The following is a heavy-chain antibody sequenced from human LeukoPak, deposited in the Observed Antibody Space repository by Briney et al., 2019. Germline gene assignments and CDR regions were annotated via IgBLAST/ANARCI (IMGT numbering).Heavy chain of an antibody. Sequence: PGGSLRLSCTASGFTFSSYGMNWVRQAPGKGLEWVSSISSRSSYIHYADSVRGRFTISRDDAKNSLYLQMDSLRAEDTAVYYCARGVRNPYCGGDCQKDSASDIWGQGTLVTVSS. D-gene: IGHD2-21*02. V-gene: IGHV3-21*01. CDR3: ARGVRNPYCGGDCQKDSASDI. CDR1: GFTFSSYG. CDR2: ISSRSSYI. J-gene: IGHJ3*02.